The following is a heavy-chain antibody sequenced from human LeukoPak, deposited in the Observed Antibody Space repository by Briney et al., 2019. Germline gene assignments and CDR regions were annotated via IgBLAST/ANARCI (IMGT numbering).Heavy chain of an antibody. CDR1: GGSTTSTNW. CDR2: VSLSGLT. Sequence: SGTLSLTCGVSGGSTTSTNWWSWVRQPPGQGLEWIGEVSLSGLTNYNPSLSSRVIMALDTSKNHLSLHLTSVTAADTAVYCCSRENGALSPFGYWGQGYLVTVLS. V-gene: IGHV4-4*01. CDR3: SRENGALSPFGY. D-gene: IGHD2-8*01. J-gene: IGHJ4*02.